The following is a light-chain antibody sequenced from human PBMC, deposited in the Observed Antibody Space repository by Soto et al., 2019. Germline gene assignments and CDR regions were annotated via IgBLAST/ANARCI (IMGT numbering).Light chain of an antibody. CDR1: QGLSSD. CDR3: QQLNSYPIT. V-gene: IGKV1-9*01. Sequence: DIQLTQSPSFLSASVGDRVTITCRASQGLSSDLAWYQQKPGKAPKLLIYAASTLQSGVPSRFNGSGSGTEFTLTISSLQPEDFATYYRQQLNSYPITFGQGTRREIK. J-gene: IGKJ5*01. CDR2: AAS.